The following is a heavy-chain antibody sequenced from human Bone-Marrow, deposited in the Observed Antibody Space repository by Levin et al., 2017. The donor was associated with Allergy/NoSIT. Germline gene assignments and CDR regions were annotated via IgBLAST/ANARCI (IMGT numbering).Heavy chain of an antibody. J-gene: IGHJ5*02. Sequence: LGASVKVSCKASGYTFSVYWIHWVRHVPGEGLEWMGWIIPNSGGTNYAQKFQGRVTMTRDTSINTVYMELTGLTSDDAAVYYCTRGLMIGASKMFDLWGQGTLVTVSS. CDR1: GYTFSVYW. CDR2: IIPNSGGT. CDR3: TRGLMIGASKMFDL. D-gene: IGHD3-22*01. V-gene: IGHV1-2*03.